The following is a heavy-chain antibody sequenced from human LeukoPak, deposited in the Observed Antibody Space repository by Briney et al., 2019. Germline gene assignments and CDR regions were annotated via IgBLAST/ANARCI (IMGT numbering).Heavy chain of an antibody. CDR3: ASLWYYYDSGCMDV. J-gene: IGHJ6*02. Sequence: PGGSLRLSCAASRFTFGNYAMSWVRQAPGKGLEWVAVISYDGSNKYYADSVKGRFIISRDNSKNTLYLQMNNLRAEDTAVYYCASLWYYYDSGCMDVRGQGTTVTVSS. D-gene: IGHD3-22*01. CDR1: RFTFGNYA. V-gene: IGHV3-30-3*01. CDR2: ISYDGSNK.